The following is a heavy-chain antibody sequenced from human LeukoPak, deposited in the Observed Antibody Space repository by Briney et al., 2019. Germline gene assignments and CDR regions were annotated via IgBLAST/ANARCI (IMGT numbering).Heavy chain of an antibody. V-gene: IGHV3-23*01. D-gene: IGHD6-19*01. Sequence: GGSLRLSCAASGFTFSSYAMSWVRQAPGKGLEWVSAISGSGGSTYYADSVKGRFTISGDNSKNTLYLQMNSLRAEDTAVYYCASRIAVAGIRARYYFDYWGQGTLVTVSP. CDR2: ISGSGGST. CDR1: GFTFSSYA. CDR3: ASRIAVAGIRARYYFDY. J-gene: IGHJ4*02.